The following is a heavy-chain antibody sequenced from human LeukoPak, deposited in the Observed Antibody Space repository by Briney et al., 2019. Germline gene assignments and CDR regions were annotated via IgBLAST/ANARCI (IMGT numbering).Heavy chain of an antibody. J-gene: IGHJ4*02. CDR1: GGSISSYY. V-gene: IGHV4-4*07. CDR2: VYSSGST. Sequence: PSETLSLTCTVSGGSISSYYWSWIRQPAGKGLECIGRVYSSGSTNYNPSLKSRVTMSIDTSKNQFSLNLTSVTAADTAVYYCARAMSIAARLQTIFDYWGQGTLVTVSS. CDR3: ARAMSIAARLQTIFDY. D-gene: IGHD6-6*01.